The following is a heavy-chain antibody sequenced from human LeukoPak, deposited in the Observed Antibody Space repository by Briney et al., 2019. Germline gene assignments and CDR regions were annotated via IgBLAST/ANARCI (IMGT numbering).Heavy chain of an antibody. V-gene: IGHV3-33*01. Sequence: GGSLRLSCAASGFTFSSYGMHWVRQAPGKRLEWVAVIWYDGSNKYYADSVKGRFTISRDNSKNTLYLQMNSLRAEDTAVYYCARDHGSSYYFDYWGQGTLVTVSS. D-gene: IGHD6-6*01. J-gene: IGHJ4*02. CDR2: IWYDGSNK. CDR1: GFTFSSYG. CDR3: ARDHGSSYYFDY.